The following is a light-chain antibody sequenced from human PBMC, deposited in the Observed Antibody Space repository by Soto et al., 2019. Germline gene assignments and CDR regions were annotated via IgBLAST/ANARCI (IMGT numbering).Light chain of an antibody. V-gene: IGLV2-14*01. Sequence: QSVLTQPASMSGSPGQSITISCTGTSSDIGRYNFVSWYQHHPGKAPKLMIYEATKRPSGVSYRFSGSKSGNTASLTISGLQAEDEADYYCTSYTITSPYVFGTGTKLTVL. CDR3: TSYTITSPYV. J-gene: IGLJ1*01. CDR1: SSDIGRYNF. CDR2: EAT.